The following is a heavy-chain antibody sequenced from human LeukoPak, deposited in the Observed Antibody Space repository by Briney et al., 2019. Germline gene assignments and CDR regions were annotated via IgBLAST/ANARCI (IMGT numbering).Heavy chain of an antibody. CDR3: AGHALRYFDRLLNPGPNYYGMDV. D-gene: IGHD3-9*01. Sequence: SETLSLTCTVSGGSISSYYWSWIRQPPGKGLEWIGYIYYSGSTNYNPSLKSRVTISVDTSKNQFSLKLSSVTAADTAVYYCAGHALRYFDRLLNPGPNYYGMDVWGQGTTVTVSS. CDR2: IYYSGST. CDR1: GGSISSYY. J-gene: IGHJ6*02. V-gene: IGHV4-59*08.